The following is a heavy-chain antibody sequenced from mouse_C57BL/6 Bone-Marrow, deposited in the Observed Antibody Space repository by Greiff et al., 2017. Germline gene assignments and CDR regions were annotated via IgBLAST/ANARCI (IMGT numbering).Heavy chain of an antibody. CDR2: IDPSDSYT. CDR1: GYTFTSYW. J-gene: IGHJ4*01. CDR3: ARAGAMDY. V-gene: IGHV1-69*01. Sequence: QVQLQQPGAELVMPGASVKLSCKASGYTFTSYWMHWVKQRPGQGLEWIGEIDPSDSYTNYNQKFKGKSTLTVDKSSSTAYMQLRSQTSEDSAVXYCARAGAMDYWGQGTSVTVSS.